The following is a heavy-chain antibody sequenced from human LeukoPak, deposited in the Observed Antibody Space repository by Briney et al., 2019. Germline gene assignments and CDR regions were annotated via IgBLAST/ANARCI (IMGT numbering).Heavy chain of an antibody. Sequence: SETLSLTCTVSGGSISSYYWSWIRQPPGKGLEWIGYIYYSGSTNYNLSLKSRVTISVDTSKNQFSLKLSSVTAADTAVYYCARLLTYYYDSSGYTFDYWGQGTLVTVSS. J-gene: IGHJ4*02. CDR3: ARLLTYYYDSSGYTFDY. D-gene: IGHD3-22*01. V-gene: IGHV4-59*08. CDR2: IYYSGST. CDR1: GGSISSYY.